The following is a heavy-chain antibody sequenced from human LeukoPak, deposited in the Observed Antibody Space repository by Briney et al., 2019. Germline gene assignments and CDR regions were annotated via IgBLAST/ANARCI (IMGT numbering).Heavy chain of an antibody. CDR1: GFTFSSYS. J-gene: IGHJ6*02. V-gene: IGHV3-21*01. CDR3: ARAPADYGDYLAHYYYYGMDV. Sequence: PGGSLRLSCAASGFTFSSYSMNWVRQAPGKGLEWVSSISSSSSYIYYADSVKGRFTISRDNAKNSLYLQMDSLRAEDTAVYYCARAPADYGDYLAHYYYYGMDVWGQGTTVTVSS. CDR2: ISSSSSYI. D-gene: IGHD4-17*01.